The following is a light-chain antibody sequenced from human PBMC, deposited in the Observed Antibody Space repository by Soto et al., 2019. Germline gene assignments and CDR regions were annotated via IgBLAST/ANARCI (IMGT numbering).Light chain of an antibody. J-gene: IGLJ2*01. CDR3: MIWHSSAVV. CDR1: SGINVGTYR. CDR2: YKSDSDK. V-gene: IGLV5-45*02. Sequence: QPVLTQPSSLSASPGASASLTCTLRSGINVGTYRIYWYQQKPGSPPQYLLRYKSDSDKQQGSGVPSRFSGSKDASANAGSLLISGLQYEDEADYYCMIWHSSAVVFGGGTKLTVL.